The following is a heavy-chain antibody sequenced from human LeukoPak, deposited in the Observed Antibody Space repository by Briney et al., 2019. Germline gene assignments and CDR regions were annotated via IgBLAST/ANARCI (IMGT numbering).Heavy chain of an antibody. CDR3: AKTSAGIRGGYFDY. Sequence: GGSLRLSCAASGFTFSSYAMSWVRQAPGKGLEWVSLINDSGGNTYYADSVKGRFTISRDNSKNTLFLHMSSLRAEDTAVYYCAKTSAGIRGGYFDYWDQGTLVTVSS. J-gene: IGHJ4*02. CDR1: GFTFSSYA. V-gene: IGHV3-23*01. CDR2: INDSGGNT. D-gene: IGHD3-10*01.